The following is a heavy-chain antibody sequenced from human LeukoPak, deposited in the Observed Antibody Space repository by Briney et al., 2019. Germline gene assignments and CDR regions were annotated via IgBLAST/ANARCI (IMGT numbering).Heavy chain of an antibody. D-gene: IGHD5-12*01. V-gene: IGHV3-11*01. J-gene: IGHJ4*02. Sequence: PGGSLRLSCAASGFTFSDYYMSWIRQAPGKGLEWVSYISSSGSTIYYADSVKGRSTISRDNAKNSLYLQMNSLRAEGTAVYYCARDGYSGYDDGYYWGQGTLVTVSS. CDR1: GFTFSDYY. CDR3: ARDGYSGYDDGYY. CDR2: ISSSGSTI.